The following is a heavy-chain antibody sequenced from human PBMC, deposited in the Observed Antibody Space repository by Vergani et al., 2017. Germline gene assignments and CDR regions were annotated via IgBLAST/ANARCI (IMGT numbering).Heavy chain of an antibody. CDR3: ARDWSSNYDYVWGSYRSTSGWFDP. CDR2: INPSGGST. CDR1: GYTFTSYY. J-gene: IGHJ5*02. Sequence: QVQLVQSGAEVKKPGASVKVSCKASGYTFTSYYMHWVRQAPGQGLEWMGIINPSGGSTSYAQKFQGRVTMTRDTSTSTVYMELSSLRSEDTAVYYCARDWSSNYDYVWGSYRSTSGWFDPWGQGTLVTVSS. V-gene: IGHV1-46*01. D-gene: IGHD3-16*02.